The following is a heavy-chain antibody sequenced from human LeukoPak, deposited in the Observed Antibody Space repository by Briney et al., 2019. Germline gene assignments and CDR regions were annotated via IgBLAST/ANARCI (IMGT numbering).Heavy chain of an antibody. CDR1: GYTFTSYA. V-gene: IGHV1-69*13. CDR3: ARDRKAIRYSYGYDLSDYYYGMDV. Sequence: GASVKVSCKASGYTFTSYAMNWVRQAPGQGLEWMGGIIPIFGTANYAQKFQGRVTITADESTSTAYMELSSLRSEDTAVYYCARDRKAIRYSYGYDLSDYYYGMDVWGQGTTVTVSS. CDR2: IIPIFGTA. J-gene: IGHJ6*02. D-gene: IGHD5-18*01.